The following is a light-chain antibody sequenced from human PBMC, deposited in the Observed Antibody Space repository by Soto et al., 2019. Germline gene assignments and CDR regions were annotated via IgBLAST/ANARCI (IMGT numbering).Light chain of an antibody. Sequence: EIVMTQSPATLSVSPGERATLSCRASQSVSSNLAWYQQRPGKAPKLLIYASSILQSGIPPRFSGTRSDTEFTLAISSLRPDDVATYYCQNYHKAPFTFGPGTKVDIK. CDR2: ASS. CDR3: QNYHKAPFT. J-gene: IGKJ3*01. V-gene: IGKV3D-15*01. CDR1: QSVSSN.